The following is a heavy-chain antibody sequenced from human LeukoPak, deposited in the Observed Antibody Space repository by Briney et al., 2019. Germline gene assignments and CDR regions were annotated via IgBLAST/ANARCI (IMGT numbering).Heavy chain of an antibody. D-gene: IGHD2-2*01. J-gene: IGHJ6*02. V-gene: IGHV4-30-4*01. CDR2: IYYSGST. Sequence: ASETLSLTCTVSGGSISSGDYYWSWIRQPPGKGLEWIGYIYYSGSTYYNPSLKSRVTISVDTSKNRFSLKLSSVTAADTAVYYCARDRGVVPAPSYPYYYYYGMDVWGQGTTVTVSS. CDR3: ARDRGVVPAPSYPYYYYYGMDV. CDR1: GGSISSGDYY.